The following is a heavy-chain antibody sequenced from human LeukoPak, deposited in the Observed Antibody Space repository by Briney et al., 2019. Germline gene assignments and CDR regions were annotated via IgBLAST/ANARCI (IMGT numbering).Heavy chain of an antibody. CDR3: ARVGGGDPLDFDY. CDR2: IYYTGST. D-gene: IGHD2-21*02. CDR1: GRSISSYY. Sequence: SSETLSLTCTASGRSISSYYWNWIRQPPGKGLEWIGYIYYTGSTNYNPSLKSRVTISVDTSKNQFSLKLSSVTAADTAVYYCARVGGGDPLDFDYWGQGTLVTVSS. V-gene: IGHV4-59*01. J-gene: IGHJ4*02.